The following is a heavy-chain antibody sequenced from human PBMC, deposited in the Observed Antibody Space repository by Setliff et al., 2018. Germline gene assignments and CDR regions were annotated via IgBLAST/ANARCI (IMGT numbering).Heavy chain of an antibody. J-gene: IGHJ4*02. CDR3: AREVLSTVVAWDY. Sequence: GASVKVSCKASGNTFTGYYIHWLRQAPGQGLEWMGCINPNSGDTTFAQKFQGRVTITRDTSNSTDYMDLSRLTSDDTAVYYFAREVLSTVVAWDYWGQGTLVTVSS. CDR1: GNTFTGYY. D-gene: IGHD4-17*01. CDR2: INPNSGDT. V-gene: IGHV1-2*02.